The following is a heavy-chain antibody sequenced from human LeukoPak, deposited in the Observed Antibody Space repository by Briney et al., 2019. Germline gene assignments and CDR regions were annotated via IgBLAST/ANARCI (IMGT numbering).Heavy chain of an antibody. J-gene: IGHJ6*02. CDR3: ARGAGPVSTPDYYFNGLDV. V-gene: IGHV1-2*06. Sequence: GASVTVSCKASGYTFTGQYIYWMRQAPGQGLEWMGRITPHNGDTNDAQRFQGRVTMTSDTSISTAFMELTRLRSDDTAVYYCARGAGPVSTPDYYFNGLDVWGQGTTVTVSS. CDR1: GYTFTGQY. CDR2: ITPHNGDT. D-gene: IGHD5/OR15-5a*01.